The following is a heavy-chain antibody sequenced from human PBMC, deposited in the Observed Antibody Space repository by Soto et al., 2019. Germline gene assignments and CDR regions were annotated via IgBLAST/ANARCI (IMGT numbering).Heavy chain of an antibody. D-gene: IGHD3-10*01. CDR3: ARDIVRGDYYYGMDV. Sequence: SETLSLTCSVSGGSIGSSSYYFGWIRQPPGKGLEWIGSLYYTGTTYYNSSLKSRVTISVDTSKNQFSLKLSSVTAADTAVYYCARDIVRGDYYYGMDVWGQGTTVTVSS. J-gene: IGHJ6*02. CDR2: LYYTGTT. V-gene: IGHV4-39*07. CDR1: GGSIGSSSYY.